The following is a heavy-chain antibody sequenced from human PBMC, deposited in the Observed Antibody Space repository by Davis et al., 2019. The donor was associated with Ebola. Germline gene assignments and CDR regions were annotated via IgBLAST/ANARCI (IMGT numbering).Heavy chain of an antibody. Sequence: PGGSLRLSCSVSGGSISPYYWSWLRLPPGRGLEWIGNIYYNGLTNYNPSLESRLTFSLDTSKNEFSLNLNSMTAADTAIYYCARDPYCTSATCYKHCYFDLWGRGTLVAVSS. CDR2: IYYNGLT. J-gene: IGHJ2*01. V-gene: IGHV4-59*13. CDR3: ARDPYCTSATCYKHCYFDL. CDR1: GGSISPYY. D-gene: IGHD2-2*02.